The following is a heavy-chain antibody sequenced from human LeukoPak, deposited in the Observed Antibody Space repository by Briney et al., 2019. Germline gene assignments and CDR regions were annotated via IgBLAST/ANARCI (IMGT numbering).Heavy chain of an antibody. CDR1: GFTVSSNY. J-gene: IGHJ6*02. CDR2: IYSGGST. V-gene: IGHV3-53*01. CDR3: AGARRIQLWPYYYGMDV. Sequence: GGSLRLSCAASGFTVSSNYMSWVRQAPGKGLEWVSVIYSGGSTYYADSVKGRFTISRDNSKNTLYLQMNSLRAEDTAVYYCAGARRIQLWPYYYGMDVWGQGTTVTVSS. D-gene: IGHD5-18*01.